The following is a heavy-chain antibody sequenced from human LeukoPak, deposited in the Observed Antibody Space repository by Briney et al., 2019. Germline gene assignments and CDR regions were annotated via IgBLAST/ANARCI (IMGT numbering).Heavy chain of an antibody. CDR1: GFTLSSYG. J-gene: IGHJ4*02. Sequence: GRSLRLSCAASGFTLSSYGMHWVRQAPGKGLEWVAVISYDGSNKYYADSVKGRFTISRDNSKNTLYLQMNSLRAEDTAVYYWGKGGGGGYSYGQRLGYWGQGTLVTVSS. CDR2: ISYDGSNK. V-gene: IGHV3-30*18. D-gene: IGHD5-18*01. CDR3: GKGGGGGYSYGQRLGY.